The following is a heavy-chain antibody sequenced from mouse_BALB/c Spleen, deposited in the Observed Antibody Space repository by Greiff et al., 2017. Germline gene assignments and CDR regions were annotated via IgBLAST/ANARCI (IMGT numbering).Heavy chain of an antibody. J-gene: IGHJ3*01. V-gene: IGHV5-6*01. CDR2: ISSGGSYT. Sequence: EVMLVESGGDLVKPGGSLKLSCAASGFTFSSYGMSWVRQTPDKRLEWVATISSGGSYTYYPDSVKGRFTISRDNAKNTLYLQLSSLKSEDTAMYYCARQGSYYGNYAWFAYWGQGTLVTVSA. CDR3: ARQGSYYGNYAWFAY. D-gene: IGHD2-10*01. CDR1: GFTFSSYG.